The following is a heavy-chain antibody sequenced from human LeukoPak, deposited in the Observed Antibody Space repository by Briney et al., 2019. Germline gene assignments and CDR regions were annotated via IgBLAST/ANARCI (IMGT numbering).Heavy chain of an antibody. J-gene: IGHJ3*01. CDR3: ARGGFSHGFDV. Sequence: GGSLRLSCAASGFTFSDYYMSWIRQAPGKGLEWVSYISSSGSTIYYADSVKGRFTVSRDNAKNTLFLQMNSLRAEDTAVYFCARGGFSHGFDVWGQGTVVTVSS. V-gene: IGHV3-11*04. CDR1: GFTFSDYY. D-gene: IGHD5-12*01. CDR2: ISSSGSTI.